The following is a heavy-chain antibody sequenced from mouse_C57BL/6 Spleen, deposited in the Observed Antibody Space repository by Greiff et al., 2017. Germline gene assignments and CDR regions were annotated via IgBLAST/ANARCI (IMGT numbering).Heavy chain of an antibody. D-gene: IGHD2-3*01. V-gene: IGHV1-63*01. CDR2: IYPGGGYT. J-gene: IGHJ2*01. CDR1: GYTFTNYW. CDR3: SRESDDGYYFIDD. Sequence: VQLQQSGAELVRPGTSVKMSCKASGYTFTNYWIGWAKQRPGHGLEWIGDIYPGGGYTNYNEKFKGKATLTADKSSSTAYMQFSSLTSEDSAIYYCSRESDDGYYFIDDWGQGTTLTVSS.